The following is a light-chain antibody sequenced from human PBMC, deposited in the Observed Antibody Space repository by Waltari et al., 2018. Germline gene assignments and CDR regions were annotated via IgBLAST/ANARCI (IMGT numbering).Light chain of an antibody. CDR1: SSDVGHYNY. J-gene: IGLJ1*01. CDR3: SSYTNTSTRYV. CDR2: EVT. V-gene: IGLV2-14*01. Sequence: QSALTQPASVSGSPGQSIAISCTGTSSDVGHYNYVSWYQQHPGKAPKPMISEVTNRPSGGLDRFSGSKSGHTASLTISGLQAEDEADYYCSSYTNTSTRYVFGTGTKVTVL.